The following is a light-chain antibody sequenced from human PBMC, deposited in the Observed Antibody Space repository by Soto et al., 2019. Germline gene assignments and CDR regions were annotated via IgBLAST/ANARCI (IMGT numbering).Light chain of an antibody. V-gene: IGLV2-8*01. Sequence: QSALTQPPSASGSPGQSVTISCTGTSSDVGGYNYVSWYQQHPGKAPKLMISEVSKRPSGVPDRFSGSKSGNTASLTVSGLQVEDEADYYCSSYAGGNIVFGGGTKLTVL. J-gene: IGLJ2*01. CDR3: SSYAGGNIV. CDR1: SSDVGGYNY. CDR2: EVS.